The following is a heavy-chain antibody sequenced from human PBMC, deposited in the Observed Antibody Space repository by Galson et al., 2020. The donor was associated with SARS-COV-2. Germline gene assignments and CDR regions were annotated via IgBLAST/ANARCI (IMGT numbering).Heavy chain of an antibody. CDR1: DGSTSSYY. CDR3: ASSLHPFYFDY. J-gene: IGHJ4*02. CDR2: IQSGAGT. V-gene: IGHV4-4*08. Sequence: SETLSLTCSVSDGSTSSYYWSWIRQAPGKGLEWIGYIQSGAGTTYNPSLKSRVTMSLDTAPNQVSLSLRSVTAADTAVYYCASSLHPFYFDYWGQGSLVIVSS.